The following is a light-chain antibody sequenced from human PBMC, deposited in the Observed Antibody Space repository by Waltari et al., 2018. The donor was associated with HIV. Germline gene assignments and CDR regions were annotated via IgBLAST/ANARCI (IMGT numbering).Light chain of an antibody. V-gene: IGLV3-19*01. CDR3: NSRDDIGHWF. J-gene: IGLJ3*02. Sequence: SSELTQDPAVSVALGQTVRITCQGDSVRTYYASWYQQKPGQAPVLVIYGTNNRPSGIPDRFSGSTSGDTASLTITGAQAEDEADYYCNSRDDIGHWFFGAGTKVTVL. CDR1: SVRTYY. CDR2: GTN.